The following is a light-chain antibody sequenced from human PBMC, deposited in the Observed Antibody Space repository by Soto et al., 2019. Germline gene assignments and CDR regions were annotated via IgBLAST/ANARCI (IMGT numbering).Light chain of an antibody. J-gene: IGKJ5*01. CDR1: QSVNTK. CDR3: QQHTDWPPIT. CDR2: GAS. V-gene: IGKV3-15*01. Sequence: EIVMTQSPATLSVSPGERATLSRRASQSVNTKLAWYQQKPGQPPRLLIYGASTRATGVPARFSGSGSGTDFILTISSLQSEDFAVYYCQQHTDWPPITFGQGTRLEIK.